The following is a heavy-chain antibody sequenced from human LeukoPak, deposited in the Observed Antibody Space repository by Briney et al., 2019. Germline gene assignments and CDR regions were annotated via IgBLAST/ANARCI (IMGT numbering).Heavy chain of an antibody. J-gene: IGHJ4*02. CDR1: GFTFSSYD. V-gene: IGHV3-13*01. Sequence: GGSLRLSCAASGFTFSSYDMHWVRQATGKGLEWVSAIGTAGDTYYPGSVKGRFTISRENAKNSLYLQMNSLRAGDTAVYYCARPLYSSGWYDRIDYWGQGTLVTVSS. CDR3: ARPLYSSGWYDRIDY. D-gene: IGHD6-19*01. CDR2: IGTAGDT.